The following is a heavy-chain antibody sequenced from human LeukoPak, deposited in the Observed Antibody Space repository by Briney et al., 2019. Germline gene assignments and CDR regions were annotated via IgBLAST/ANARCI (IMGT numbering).Heavy chain of an antibody. CDR3: ARDLAVAGRVYNWFDP. J-gene: IGHJ5*02. V-gene: IGHV4-61*09. CDR2: IYISGST. Sequence: PSETLSLTCTVSGGSISSGSYYWSWIRQPAGTGLEWIGHIYISGSTNYNPSLKSRVTISVDTSKNQFSLKLSSVTAADTAVYYCARDLAVAGRVYNWFDPWGQGTLVTVSS. D-gene: IGHD6-19*01. CDR1: GGSISSGSYY.